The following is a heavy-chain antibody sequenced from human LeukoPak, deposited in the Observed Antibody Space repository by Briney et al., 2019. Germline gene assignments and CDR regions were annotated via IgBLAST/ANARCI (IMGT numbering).Heavy chain of an antibody. CDR2: IYYSGST. D-gene: IGHD2-8*01. CDR3: ARAPNGFGAFDI. CDR1: GGSMRSYY. J-gene: IGHJ3*02. V-gene: IGHV4-59*01. Sequence: SSEPLSLTCTVSGGSMRSYYWVWIRQPPGKGLEWIGYIYYSGSTDCNPSLKSRVTISVDTSKNQFSLKMSSVTAADTAVYYCARAPNGFGAFDIWGPGTMVTVSS.